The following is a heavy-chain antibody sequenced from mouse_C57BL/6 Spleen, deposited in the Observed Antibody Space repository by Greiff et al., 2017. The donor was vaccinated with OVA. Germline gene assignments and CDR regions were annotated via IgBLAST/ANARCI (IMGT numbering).Heavy chain of an antibody. Sequence: QVQLQQPGAELVKPGASVKLSCKASGYTFTSYWMQWVKQRPGQGLEWIGEIDPSDSYTNYNQKCKGKATLTVDTSSSTAYMQLSSLTSEDSAVYYCARGRLDGNYSAWFAYWGQGTLVTVSA. V-gene: IGHV1-50*01. CDR1: GYTFTSYW. CDR3: ARGRLDGNYSAWFAY. D-gene: IGHD2-1*01. J-gene: IGHJ3*01. CDR2: IDPSDSYT.